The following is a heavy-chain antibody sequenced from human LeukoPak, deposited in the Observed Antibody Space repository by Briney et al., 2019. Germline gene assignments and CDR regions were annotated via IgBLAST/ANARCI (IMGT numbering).Heavy chain of an antibody. D-gene: IGHD3-3*01. CDR1: GGSISGYY. J-gene: IGHJ4*02. CDR2: INHSGST. Sequence: PSETLSLTCAVYGGSISGYYWSWIRQPPGKGLEWIGEINHSGSTNYNPSLKSRVTISVDTSKNQFSLKLSSVTAADTAVYYCARGVFYDFWSGYYTPFDYWGQGTLVTVSS. V-gene: IGHV4-34*01. CDR3: ARGVFYDFWSGYYTPFDY.